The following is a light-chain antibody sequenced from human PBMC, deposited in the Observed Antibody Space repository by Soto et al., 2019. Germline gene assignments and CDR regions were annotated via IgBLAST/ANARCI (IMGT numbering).Light chain of an antibody. CDR2: AAS. Sequence: DIQLTQSPSFLSASVGDRVTITCRASQGISSYLAWYQQKPGKAPKLLIYAASTLQSGLPSRFSGSGSGTEFTLTISSLQPEDFATYYCQQLNSYPLFGPGTKVDIK. J-gene: IGKJ3*01. CDR3: QQLNSYPL. CDR1: QGISSY. V-gene: IGKV1-9*01.